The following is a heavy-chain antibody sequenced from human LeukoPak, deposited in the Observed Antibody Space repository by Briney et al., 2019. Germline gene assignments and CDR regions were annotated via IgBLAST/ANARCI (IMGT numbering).Heavy chain of an antibody. CDR1: GGSISSGDYY. V-gene: IGHV4-30-4*08. CDR2: IYYSGST. J-gene: IGHJ6*03. Sequence: SETLSLTCTVSGGSISSGDYYWSWIRQPPGKGLEWIGYIYYSGSTYYNPSLKSRVTISVDTSKNQFSLKLSSVTAADTAVYYCARNIVVVPAAKIYYYMDVWGKGTTVTVSS. D-gene: IGHD2-2*01. CDR3: ARNIVVVPAAKIYYYMDV.